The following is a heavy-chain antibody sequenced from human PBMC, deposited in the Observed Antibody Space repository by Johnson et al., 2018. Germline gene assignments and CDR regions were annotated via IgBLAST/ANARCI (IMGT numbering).Heavy chain of an antibody. J-gene: IGHJ4*02. Sequence: VQLVQSGGGLVQPGGSLRLSCAASGFAFRNYAMHWVRQAPGERPEYVSAINNDGSGTYYANSVKGRFTISRDNAKNSLHLQMTSLRAEDTAVYYCARDILQDRGLGYWGQGTLVTSSS. CDR3: ARDILQDRGLGY. V-gene: IGHV3-64*01. D-gene: IGHD3-10*01. CDR1: GFAFRNYA. CDR2: INNDGSGT.